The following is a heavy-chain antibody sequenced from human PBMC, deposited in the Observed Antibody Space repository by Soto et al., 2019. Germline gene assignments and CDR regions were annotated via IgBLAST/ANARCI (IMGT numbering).Heavy chain of an antibody. V-gene: IGHV3-23*01. Sequence: PGGSLRLSXAASGFTFSSYAMSWVRQAPGKGLEWVSAISGSGGSTYYADSVKGRFTISRDNSKNTLYLQMNSLRAEDTAVYYCAKVQLSPTTWYYYGMDVWGQGTTVTVS. CDR3: AKVQLSPTTWYYYGMDV. CDR1: GFTFSSYA. CDR2: ISGSGGST. D-gene: IGHD4-17*01. J-gene: IGHJ6*02.